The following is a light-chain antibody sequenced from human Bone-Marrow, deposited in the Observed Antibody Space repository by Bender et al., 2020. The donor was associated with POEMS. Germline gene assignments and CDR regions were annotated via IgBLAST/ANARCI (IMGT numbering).Light chain of an antibody. CDR1: NIGSKS. CDR2: DDS. Sequence: SYVLTQPPSVSVAPGQTARITCGGNNIGSKSVHWYQQKPGLAPVLVLYDDSARPSGVSDRISGSKSGKTASLTISGLQAEDEADYYCAAKRVVSSWVFGGGTKLTVL. CDR3: AAKRVVSSWV. J-gene: IGLJ3*02. V-gene: IGLV3-21*02.